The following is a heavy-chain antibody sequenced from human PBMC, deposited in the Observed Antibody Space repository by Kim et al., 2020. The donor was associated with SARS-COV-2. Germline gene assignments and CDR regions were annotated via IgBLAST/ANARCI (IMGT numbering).Heavy chain of an antibody. CDR1: GFMFGDYA. J-gene: IGHJ6*02. V-gene: IGHV3-9*01. Sequence: GGSLRLSCAASGFMFGDYAMHWVRQAPGKGLEWVSGISWNGDSIGFADSMKGRFTISRDNAKNSLYLQMHSLRADDTALYYCAKDMGTGSGGYPAYYYYYGMDVWGQGTTVTVSS. D-gene: IGHD1-26*01. CDR3: AKDMGTGSGGYPAYYYYYGMDV. CDR2: ISWNGDSI.